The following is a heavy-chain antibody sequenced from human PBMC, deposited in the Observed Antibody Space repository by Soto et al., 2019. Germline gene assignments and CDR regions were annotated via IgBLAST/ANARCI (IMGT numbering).Heavy chain of an antibody. CDR2: ISGSGGST. CDR3: AKSLRIAALRRKEGYFDY. CDR1: GFTFSSYA. Sequence: GGSLRLSCAASGFTFSSYAMSWVRQAPGKGLEWVSAISGSGGSTYYADSVKGRFTISRDNSKNTLYLQMNSLRAEDTAVYYCAKSLRIAALRRKEGYFDYWGQGTLVTVSS. J-gene: IGHJ4*02. V-gene: IGHV3-23*01. D-gene: IGHD6-13*01.